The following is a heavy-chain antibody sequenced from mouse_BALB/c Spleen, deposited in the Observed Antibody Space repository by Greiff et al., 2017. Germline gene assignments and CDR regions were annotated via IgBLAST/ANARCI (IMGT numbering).Heavy chain of an antibody. V-gene: IGHV1-87*01. CDR2: IYPGDGDT. CDR1: GYTFTSYW. J-gene: IGHJ1*01. CDR3: ARSAYGSSYWYFDV. Sequence: VQRVESGAELARPGASVKLSCKASGYTFTSYWMQWVKQRPGQGLEWIGAIYPGDGDTRYTQKFKGKATLTADKSSSTAYMQLSSLASEDSAVYYCARSAYGSSYWYFDVWGAGTTVTVSS. D-gene: IGHD1-1*01.